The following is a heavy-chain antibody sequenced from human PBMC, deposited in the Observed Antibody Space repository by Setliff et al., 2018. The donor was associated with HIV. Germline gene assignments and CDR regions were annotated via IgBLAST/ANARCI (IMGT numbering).Heavy chain of an antibody. J-gene: IGHJ4*02. Sequence: SGPTLVNPTQTLTLTCTFSGFSLTPRGASVGWIRQPPGRALEWLALIYWNGDERYSASLQGRLSIAKDTSRNQVVLTLTNMRPDDTATYFCAHGRTGIAPPDFDYWGPGSLFTVSS. CDR1: GFSLTPRGAS. D-gene: IGHD7-27*01. CDR2: IYWNGDE. CDR3: AHGRTGIAPPDFDY. V-gene: IGHV2-5*01.